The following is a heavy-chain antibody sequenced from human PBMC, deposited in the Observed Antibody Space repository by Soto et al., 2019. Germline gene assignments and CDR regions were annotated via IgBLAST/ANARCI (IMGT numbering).Heavy chain of an antibody. D-gene: IGHD3-16*01. V-gene: IGHV4-59*01. CDR1: GGSISSYY. CDR2: IYYSGST. CDR3: AGDLGGGEDV. J-gene: IGHJ6*02. Sequence: PSETLSLTCTVSGGSISSYYWSWIRQPPGKGLEWIGYIYYSGSTNYTPSLKSRVTISVDTSKNQFSLKLSSVTAADTAVYYCAGDLGGGEDVWGQGTTGTVSS.